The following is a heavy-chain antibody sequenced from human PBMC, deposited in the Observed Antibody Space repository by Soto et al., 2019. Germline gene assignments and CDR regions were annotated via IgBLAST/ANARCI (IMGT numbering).Heavy chain of an antibody. D-gene: IGHD2-2*01. Sequence: SETLSLTCAVSGASFSTSNWWTWVRQSPGKGLEWIGEIYYSGSTYYNPSLKGRVTISLDKSNNHLSLDVTSVTAADTAIYYCARVRGLGSTSPYYYYGMDVWGPGTTVTSP. J-gene: IGHJ6*02. CDR1: GASFSTSNW. CDR3: ARVRGLGSTSPYYYYGMDV. CDR2: IYYSGST. V-gene: IGHV4-4*02.